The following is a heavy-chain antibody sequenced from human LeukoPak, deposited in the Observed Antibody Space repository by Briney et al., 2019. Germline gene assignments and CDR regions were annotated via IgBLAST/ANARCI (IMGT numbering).Heavy chain of an antibody. Sequence: PSETLSLTCAVYGGSFSGYYWSWIRQPPGKGLEWIGEINHSGSTNYNPSLKSRVTISVDTSKNQFSLKLSSVTAADTAVYYCARDRRPYFDYWGQGTLVTVSS. CDR3: ARDRRPYFDY. CDR2: INHSGST. V-gene: IGHV4-34*01. J-gene: IGHJ4*02. CDR1: GGSFSGYY.